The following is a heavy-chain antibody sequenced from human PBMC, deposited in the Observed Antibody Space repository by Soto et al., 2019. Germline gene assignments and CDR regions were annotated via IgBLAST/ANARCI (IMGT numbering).Heavy chain of an antibody. J-gene: IGHJ6*02. D-gene: IGHD3-3*01. CDR2: INPSGGST. CDR1: GYTFTSYY. Sequence: GASVKVSCKASGYTFTSYYMHWVRQAPGQGLEWMGIINPSGGSTSYAQKFQGRVTMTRDTSTSTVYMELSSLRSEDTAVYYCARDGKIRFLELFPQNYYYYYGMDVWGQGTTVTVSS. V-gene: IGHV1-46*01. CDR3: ARDGKIRFLELFPQNYYYYYGMDV.